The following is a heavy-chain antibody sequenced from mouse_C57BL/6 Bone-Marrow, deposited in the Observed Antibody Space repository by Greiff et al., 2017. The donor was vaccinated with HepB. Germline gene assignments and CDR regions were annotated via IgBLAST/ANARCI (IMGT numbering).Heavy chain of an antibody. D-gene: IGHD1-1*01. Sequence: VQLQQSGPVLVKPGASVKMSCEASGYTFTDYYMNWVKQSHGKSLEWIGVINPYNGGTSYNQKFKGKATLTVDKSSSTAYMELNSLTSEASAVYYWARRPRGDYGSSSRSSFYWYFDVWGTGTTVTVSS. CDR2: INPYNGGT. CDR3: ARRPRGDYGSSSRSSFYWYFDV. V-gene: IGHV1-19*01. J-gene: IGHJ1*03. CDR1: GYTFTDYY.